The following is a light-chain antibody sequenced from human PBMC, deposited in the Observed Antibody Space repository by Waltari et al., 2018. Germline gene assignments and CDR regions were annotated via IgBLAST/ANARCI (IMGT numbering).Light chain of an antibody. CDR2: WAS. Sequence: DIVMTQSPDSLAVSLGERATINCKSSQSVLYSSNNKNYLAWYQQKPGQPPKLLIYWASIRESGVPDRFSGSGSETDFTLTISSLQAEDVAVHYCQQSYSPHRTFGQGTRVEIK. CDR1: QSVLYSSNNKNY. V-gene: IGKV4-1*01. J-gene: IGKJ1*01. CDR3: QQSYSPHRT.